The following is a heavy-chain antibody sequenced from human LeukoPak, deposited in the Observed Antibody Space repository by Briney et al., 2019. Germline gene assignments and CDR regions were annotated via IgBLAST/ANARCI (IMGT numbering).Heavy chain of an antibody. CDR2: ISSSSSTI. Sequence: GGSLRLSCAASGFTFSSYSMNWVRQAPGKGLEWVSYISSSSSTIYYADSVKGRFTISRDNAKNSLYLQMNSLRAEDTAVYYCASIDSAYSSSWYVRGGFNPWGQGTLVTVSS. V-gene: IGHV3-48*04. CDR3: ASIDSAYSSSWYVRGGFNP. CDR1: GFTFSSYS. J-gene: IGHJ5*02. D-gene: IGHD6-13*01.